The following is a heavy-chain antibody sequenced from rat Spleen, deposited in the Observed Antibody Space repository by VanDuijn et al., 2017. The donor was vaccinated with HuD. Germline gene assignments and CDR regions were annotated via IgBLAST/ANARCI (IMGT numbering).Heavy chain of an antibody. CDR2: ITHTGDTT. Sequence: EVQLVESGGGLVQPGRSLELSCVASGFTFNNYWMTWIRQAPGKGLEWIASITHTGDTTYYPDSVKGRFTISRDNAKSTLYLQMNSLKSEDTATYYCTAGGGYWDSWGQGVMVTVSS. CDR3: TAGGGYWDS. CDR1: GFTFNNYW. V-gene: IGHV5-31*01. D-gene: IGHD1-11*01. J-gene: IGHJ2*01.